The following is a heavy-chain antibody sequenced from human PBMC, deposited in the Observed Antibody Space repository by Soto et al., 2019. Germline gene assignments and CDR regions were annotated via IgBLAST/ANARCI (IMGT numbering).Heavy chain of an antibody. CDR3: AKPKAFGGFDP. V-gene: IGHV3-23*01. CDR2: ISGSGGST. J-gene: IGHJ5*02. D-gene: IGHD3-16*01. CDR1: GFTFSRYA. Sequence: GALRLSCEASGFTFSRYAMSWVRQAPGKGLEWVSAISGSGGSTYYADSVKGRFTISRDNSKNTLYLQMNSLRAEDTAVYYCAKPKAFGGFDPWGQGTLVTVSS.